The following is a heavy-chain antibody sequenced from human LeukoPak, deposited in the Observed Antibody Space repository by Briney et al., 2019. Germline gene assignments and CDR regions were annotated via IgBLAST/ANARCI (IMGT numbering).Heavy chain of an antibody. Sequence: ASVKVSCKASGYTFTSYGISSVRQAPGQGLECMGWISAYNGNTNYAQTVQGRVTMTTDTSTSTACMDLRSLRSDDTAVYFCARDPHGIYYYDCSGYYWNNWFDPWGQGTLVTVSS. J-gene: IGHJ5*02. V-gene: IGHV1-18*01. D-gene: IGHD3-22*01. CDR2: ISAYNGNT. CDR3: ARDPHGIYYYDCSGYYWNNWFDP. CDR1: GYTFTSYG.